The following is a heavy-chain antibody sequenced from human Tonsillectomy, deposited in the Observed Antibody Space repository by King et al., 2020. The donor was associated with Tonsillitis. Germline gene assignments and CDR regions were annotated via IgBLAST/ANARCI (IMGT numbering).Heavy chain of an antibody. D-gene: IGHD3-22*01. V-gene: IGHV3-48*04. CDR1: GSTLSSYN. CDR3: ASDDDGNSGYAY. CDR2: IASSGDRI. Sequence: VQLVESGGGLVQPGGSLRLSCAASGSTLSSYNMNWVRQAPGKGLEWISYIASSGDRIYYADSVRGRFTISRDNAKNSLYLQMDSLGTDDTAVYYCASDDDGNSGYAYWGQGTLVTVSS. J-gene: IGHJ4*02.